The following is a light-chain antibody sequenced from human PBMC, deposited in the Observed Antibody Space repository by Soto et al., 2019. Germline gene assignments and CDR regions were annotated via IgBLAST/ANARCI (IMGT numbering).Light chain of an antibody. Sequence: DLQMTQSPSTLSASLGDRVTITCRATQRISSWLAWYQQKPGKAPNLLIYKGSSLESGVPSRFSGSRSGTEFTLTISSLQPDDFGTYFCQQYDNYWTFGQGTKVELK. CDR1: QRISSW. J-gene: IGKJ1*01. V-gene: IGKV1-5*03. CDR3: QQYDNYWT. CDR2: KGS.